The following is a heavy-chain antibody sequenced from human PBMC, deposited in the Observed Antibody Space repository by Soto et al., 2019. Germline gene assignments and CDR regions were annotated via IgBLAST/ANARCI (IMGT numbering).Heavy chain of an antibody. D-gene: IGHD5-12*01. J-gene: IGHJ4*02. CDR2: IYDSGST. V-gene: IGHV4-59*11. CDR3: ARGGGYDTFDY. Sequence: SETLSLTCSVSGDSLKNHYWAWIRHSPGKGLEWIGNIYDSGSTNYSPALKSRVSMSVDTSKNLFSLKLSSVAAADTAVYYCARGGGYDTFDYWGQGTLVTVSS. CDR1: GDSLKNHY.